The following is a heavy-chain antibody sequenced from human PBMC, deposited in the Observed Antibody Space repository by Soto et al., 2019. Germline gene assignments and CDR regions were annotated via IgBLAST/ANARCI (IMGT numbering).Heavy chain of an antibody. V-gene: IGHV4-34*01. J-gene: IGHJ4*02. CDR2: INHSGST. CDR1: GGSFSGYY. D-gene: IGHD3-3*01. Sequence: QVQLQQWGAGLLKPSETLSLTCAVYGGSFSGYYWSWIRQPPGKGLEWIGEINHSGSTNYNPSLKSRVTISVDTSKNQFSLKLSSVTAADTAAYYCARTAGISQTYYDFWSGYFRPYYFDYWGQGTLVTVSS. CDR3: ARTAGISQTYYDFWSGYFRPYYFDY.